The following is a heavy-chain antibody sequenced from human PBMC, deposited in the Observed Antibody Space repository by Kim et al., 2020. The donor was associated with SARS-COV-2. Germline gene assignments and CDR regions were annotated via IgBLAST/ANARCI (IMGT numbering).Heavy chain of an antibody. J-gene: IGHJ2*01. CDR3: ARDCCSDTSCFFSCWYFDF. Sequence: GGSLRLSCAVSGFTLRNYALHWVRQAPGKGLEWVAVISYDGSNKYYADSVKGRFTISRDNSKNTLDQQMNSLRAEDTVVYYCARDCCSDTSCFFSCWYFDFSGRGTLVTVSS. CDR2: ISYDGSNK. D-gene: IGHD2-2*01. CDR1: GFTLRNYA. V-gene: IGHV3-30-3*01.